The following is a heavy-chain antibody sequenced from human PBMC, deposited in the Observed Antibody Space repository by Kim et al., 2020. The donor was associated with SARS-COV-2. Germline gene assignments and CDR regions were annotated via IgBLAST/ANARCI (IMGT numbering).Heavy chain of an antibody. CDR1: GFTFSSYS. V-gene: IGHV3-21*01. Sequence: GGSLRLSCAASGFTFSSYSMNWVRQAPGKGLEWVSSISSSSSYIYYADSVKGRFTISRDNAKNSLYLQMNSLRAEDTAVYYCARGGPLDTAMVIWGQGTLVTVSS. J-gene: IGHJ4*02. D-gene: IGHD5-18*01. CDR3: ARGGPLDTAMVI. CDR2: ISSSSSYI.